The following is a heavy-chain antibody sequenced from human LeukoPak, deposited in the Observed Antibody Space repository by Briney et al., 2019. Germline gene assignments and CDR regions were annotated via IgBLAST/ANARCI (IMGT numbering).Heavy chain of an antibody. CDR3: ARIRLPRYYFDY. CDR1: GGSISSYY. Sequence: SETLSLTCTVSGGSISSYYWSWIRQPPGKGLEWIGYIYYSGSTNYNPSLKSRVTISVDTSKNQFSLKLSSVTAADTAVYYCARIRLPRYYFDYWGQGTLVTVSS. V-gene: IGHV4-59*08. J-gene: IGHJ4*02. CDR2: IYYSGST.